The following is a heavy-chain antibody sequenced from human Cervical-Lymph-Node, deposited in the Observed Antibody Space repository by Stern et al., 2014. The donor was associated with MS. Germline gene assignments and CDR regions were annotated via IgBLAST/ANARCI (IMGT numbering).Heavy chain of an antibody. CDR3: ARARPITMIVVVSRYYGMDV. CDR1: GFTFSSYS. J-gene: IGHJ6*02. CDR2: ISSSSSYI. D-gene: IGHD3-22*01. Sequence: EVQLVESGGGLVKPGGSLRLSCAASGFTFSSYSMNWVRQAPGKGLEWVSSISSSSSYIYYADSVKGRFTISRDNAKNSLYLQMNSLRAEDTAVYYCARARPITMIVVVSRYYGMDVWGQGTTVTVSS. V-gene: IGHV3-21*01.